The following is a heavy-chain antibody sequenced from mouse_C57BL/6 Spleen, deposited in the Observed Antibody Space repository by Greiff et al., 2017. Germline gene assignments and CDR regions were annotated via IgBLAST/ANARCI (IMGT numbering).Heavy chain of an antibody. CDR2: ISGGGGNT. Sequence: DVKLVESGGGLVKPGGSLKLSCAASGFTFSSYTMSWVRQTPEKRLEWVATISGGGGNTYYPDSVKGRFTISRDNAKNTLYLQMSSLRSEDTALYYCASHSAYYFDYWGQGTTLTVSS. V-gene: IGHV5-9*01. J-gene: IGHJ2*01. CDR1: GFTFSSYT. CDR3: ASHSAYYFDY.